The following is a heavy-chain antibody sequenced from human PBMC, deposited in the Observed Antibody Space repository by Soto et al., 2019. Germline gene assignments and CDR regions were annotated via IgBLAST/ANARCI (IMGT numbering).Heavy chain of an antibody. CDR1: RYIFTAYF. CDR3: ASHDPGARFDP. CDR2: INPNNGAT. Sequence: QVQLVQSGAEVKKPGASVKVSCKAPRYIFTAYFMHWVRQAPGQGLEWMGWINPNNGATHYGLSFQGRVTMTRETSISTASMELSSMRSDDTAGYYCASHDPGARFDPWGQGTLVIVSS. J-gene: IGHJ5*02. D-gene: IGHD1-1*01. V-gene: IGHV1-2*02.